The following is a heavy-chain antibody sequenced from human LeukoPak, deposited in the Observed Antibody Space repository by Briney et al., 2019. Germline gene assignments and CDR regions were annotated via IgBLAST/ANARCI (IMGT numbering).Heavy chain of an antibody. Sequence: GASVKVSCKASGGTFSSYAISWVRQAPGQGLEWMGGIIPIFGTANYAQKFQGRVTITADESTSTAYMELSSLRSEDTAVYYCARGTYTAFGLPFGYWGQGTLVTVSS. D-gene: IGHD3-3*01. CDR3: ARGTYTAFGLPFGY. CDR2: IIPIFGTA. V-gene: IGHV1-69*13. J-gene: IGHJ4*02. CDR1: GGTFSSYA.